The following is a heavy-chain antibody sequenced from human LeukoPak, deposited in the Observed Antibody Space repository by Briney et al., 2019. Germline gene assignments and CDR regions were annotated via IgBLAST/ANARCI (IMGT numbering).Heavy chain of an antibody. CDR1: GYTFTSYG. CDR3: ARDQGRYCYGSGSYYY. CDR2: ISAYNGNT. D-gene: IGHD3-10*01. Sequence: ASVKVSCKASGYTFTSYGISWVRQAPGQGLEWMGWISAYNGNTNYAQKLQGRVTMTTDTSTSTAYMELRSLRSDDTAVYYCARDQGRYCYGSGSYYYWGQGTLVTVSS. J-gene: IGHJ4*02. V-gene: IGHV1-18*01.